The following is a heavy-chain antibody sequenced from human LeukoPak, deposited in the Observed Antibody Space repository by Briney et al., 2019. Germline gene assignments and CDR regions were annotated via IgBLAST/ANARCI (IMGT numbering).Heavy chain of an antibody. V-gene: IGHV1-2*02. CDR3: ARVFTPVASYFDY. J-gene: IGHJ4*02. Sequence: ASVKVSCKASGYTFTGYCMHWVRQAPGQGLEWMGWINPNSGGTNYAQKFQGRVTMTRDTSISTAYMELSRLRSDDTAVYYCARVFTPVASYFDYWGQGTLVTVSS. CDR2: INPNSGGT. CDR1: GYTFTGYC. D-gene: IGHD6-19*01.